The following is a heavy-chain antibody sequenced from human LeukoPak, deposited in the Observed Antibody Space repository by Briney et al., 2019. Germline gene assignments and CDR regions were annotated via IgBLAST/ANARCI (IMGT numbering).Heavy chain of an antibody. J-gene: IGHJ6*03. Sequence: SETLSLTCTVSGYSISSGYYCGWIRQPPGKGLEWIGSINHSRSSYYNPSLKSRIIISVDTSKDQFSLKLSSVTAADTAVYYCASSTPTYSGYDSPFSYYYYYYMDVWGKGTTVTVSS. CDR3: ASSTPTYSGYDSPFSYYYYYYMDV. V-gene: IGHV4-38-2*02. CDR1: GYSISSGYY. D-gene: IGHD5-12*01. CDR2: INHSRSS.